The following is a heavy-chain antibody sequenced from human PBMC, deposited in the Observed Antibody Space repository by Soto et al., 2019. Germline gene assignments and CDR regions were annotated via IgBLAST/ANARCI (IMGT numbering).Heavy chain of an antibody. V-gene: IGHV3-23*01. CDR3: AKDGEYYDFWSGYSLEIGWFDP. D-gene: IGHD3-3*01. Sequence: EVQLLESGGGLVQPGGSLRLSCAASGFTFSSYAMSWVRQAPGKGLEWVSAISGSGGSTYYADSVKGRFTISRDNSKNTLYLQMNSLRAEDTAVYYCAKDGEYYDFWSGYSLEIGWFDPWGQGTLVTVSS. CDR2: ISGSGGST. J-gene: IGHJ5*02. CDR1: GFTFSSYA.